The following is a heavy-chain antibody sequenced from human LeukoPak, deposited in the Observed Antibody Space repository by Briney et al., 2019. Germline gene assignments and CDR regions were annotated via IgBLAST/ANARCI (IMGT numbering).Heavy chain of an antibody. CDR1: GGSFSGYY. CDR2: IYYSGST. V-gene: IGHV4-59*08. D-gene: IGHD4-23*01. J-gene: IGHJ4*02. CDR3: ARLYSSYGGNSGDYFDY. Sequence: SETLSLTCAVYGGSFSGYYWSWIRQPPGKGLEWIGYIYYSGSTNYNPSLKSRVTISVDTSKNQFSLKLSSVTAADTAVYYCARLYSSYGGNSGDYFDYWGQGTLVTVSS.